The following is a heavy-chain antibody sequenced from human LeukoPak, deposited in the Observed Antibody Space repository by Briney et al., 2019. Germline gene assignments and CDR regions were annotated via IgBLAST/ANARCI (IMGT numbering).Heavy chain of an antibody. V-gene: IGHV1-8*03. D-gene: IGHD2-21*02. CDR1: GYTFTSYD. J-gene: IGHJ4*02. CDR3: AKHAPLAYCGGDCYSGFDY. CDR2: MNPNSGNT. Sequence: ASVKVSCKASGYTFTSYDINWVRQATGQGLEWMGWMNPNSGNTGYAQKFQGRVTITRNTSISTAYMELSSLRSEDTAVYYCAKHAPLAYCGGDCYSGFDYWGQGTLVTVSS.